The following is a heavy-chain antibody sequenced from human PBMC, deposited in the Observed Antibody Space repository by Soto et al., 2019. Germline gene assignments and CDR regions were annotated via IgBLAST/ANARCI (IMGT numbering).Heavy chain of an antibody. V-gene: IGHV4-59*01. CDR3: ARVFRRAMQAFDI. J-gene: IGHJ3*02. D-gene: IGHD2-2*01. Sequence: QVQLQESGPGLVKPSETLSLTCTVSGGSISSYYWSWIRQPPGKGLEWIGYIYYSGSTNYNPSLKSRVTISVDTSKNQFALKLSSVTAADTAMYYCARVFRRAMQAFDIWGQGTMVTVSS. CDR2: IYYSGST. CDR1: GGSISSYY.